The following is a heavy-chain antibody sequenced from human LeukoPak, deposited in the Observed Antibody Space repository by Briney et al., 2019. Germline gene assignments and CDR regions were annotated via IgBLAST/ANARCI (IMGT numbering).Heavy chain of an antibody. V-gene: IGHV4-59*08. CDR2: IFHSGTT. CDR1: GDSISSDY. D-gene: IGHD4-17*01. J-gene: IGHJ6*03. Sequence: PSETLSLTCNVSGDSISSDYWSWIRQTPGKGLEWLGFIFHSGTTDYNPSLQSRATISIDTSRKSFSLKLLSVTAADTAVYYCARTRPQDYGTSYMDVWGTGATVTVSS. CDR3: ARTRPQDYGTSYMDV.